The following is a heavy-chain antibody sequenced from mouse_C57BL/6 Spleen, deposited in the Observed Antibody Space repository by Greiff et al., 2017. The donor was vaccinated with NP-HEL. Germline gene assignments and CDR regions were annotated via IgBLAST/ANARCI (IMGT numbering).Heavy chain of an antibody. V-gene: IGHV5-17*01. CDR2: INSGSGTI. CDR3: ARKEVDY. J-gene: IGHJ4*01. Sequence: EVKLMESGGGLVKPGGSLKLSCAASGFTFSDYGMHWVRQAPEKGLEWVAYINSGSGTIYYADTVKGRFTFSRYNAKNTLFLQMTSLRSDDTAVYYCARKEVDYWGQGTSVTGSS. CDR1: GFTFSDYG.